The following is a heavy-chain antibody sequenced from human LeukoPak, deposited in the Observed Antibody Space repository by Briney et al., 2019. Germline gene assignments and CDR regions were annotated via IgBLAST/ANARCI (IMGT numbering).Heavy chain of an antibody. CDR1: GGSISSSSYY. Sequence: PSETLSLTCTVSGGSISSSSYYWGWIRQPPGKGLEWIGSIYYSGSTYYDPSLKSRVTISVDTSKNQFSLKLSSVTAADTAVYYCARRVWRWLQLGLYGMDVWGQGTTVTVSS. CDR3: ARRVWRWLQLGLYGMDV. V-gene: IGHV4-39*01. D-gene: IGHD5-12*01. CDR2: IYYSGST. J-gene: IGHJ6*02.